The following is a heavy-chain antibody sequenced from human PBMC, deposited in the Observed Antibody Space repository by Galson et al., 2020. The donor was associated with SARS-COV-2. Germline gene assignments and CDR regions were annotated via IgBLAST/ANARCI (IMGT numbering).Heavy chain of an antibody. CDR1: GYTFINYG. Sequence: ASVKVSCKASGYTFINYGINWVRQAPGQGLEWMGWISGYNSKTNSAQRLQGRVTMTTDTSTSTAYMELKSLRSDDTAIYYCARGLDSTGYISPFDYWGQGTLLTVSS. J-gene: IGHJ4*02. CDR2: ISGYNSKT. D-gene: IGHD3-22*01. CDR3: ARGLDSTGYISPFDY. V-gene: IGHV1-18*04.